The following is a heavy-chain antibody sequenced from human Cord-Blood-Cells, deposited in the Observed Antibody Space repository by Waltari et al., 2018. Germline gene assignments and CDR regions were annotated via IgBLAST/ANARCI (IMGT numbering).Heavy chain of an antibody. J-gene: IGHJ2*01. CDR2: IYHSGST. Sequence: QVQLQESGPGLVKPSETLSLTCAVSGYSISSGYYWGWIRQPPGKGLEWMGSIYHSGSTYYNPSLKSRVTISVDTSKNQFSLELSSVTAADTAVYYCARSGDYGDYDLWGRGTLVTVSS. CDR1: GYSISSGYY. V-gene: IGHV4-38-2*01. D-gene: IGHD3-16*01. CDR3: ARSGDYGDYDL.